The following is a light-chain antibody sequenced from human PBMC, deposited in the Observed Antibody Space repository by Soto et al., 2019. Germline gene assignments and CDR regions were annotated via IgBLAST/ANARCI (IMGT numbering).Light chain of an antibody. CDR3: QQTDSAPS. CDR2: GAS. J-gene: IGKJ4*01. CDR1: QTINNY. Sequence: DIQMTQSPSSLSASVGDRVTITCRTSQTINNYLNWYRQKPGKVPEVLIYGASSLQRGVSSRFTGSASRTYFTLTISSLQPEDFATYYCQQTDSAPSFGGGTRVDIK. V-gene: IGKV1-39*01.